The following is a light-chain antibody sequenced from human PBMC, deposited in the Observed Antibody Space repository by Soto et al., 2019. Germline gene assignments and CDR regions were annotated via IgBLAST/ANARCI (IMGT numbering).Light chain of an antibody. Sequence: EIVLTQSPGALSLSPGERATLSCRASQSVSSNYLAWYQQKPGQAPRLLIYVASSRATGIPDRFSGSGSGTDFTLTISRLEPEDFAVYYCQQYGDSPFTFGPGTKADIK. CDR3: QQYGDSPFT. J-gene: IGKJ3*01. CDR1: QSVSSNY. CDR2: VAS. V-gene: IGKV3-20*01.